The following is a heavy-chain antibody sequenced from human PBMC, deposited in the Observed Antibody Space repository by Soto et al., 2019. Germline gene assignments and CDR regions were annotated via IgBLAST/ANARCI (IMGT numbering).Heavy chain of an antibody. D-gene: IGHD6-13*01. CDR1: GGSISSSNW. J-gene: IGHJ5*02. CDR3: AREPRAIAAAGNNWFDP. Sequence: PSETLSLTCAVSGGSISSSNWWSWVRQPPGKGLEWIGEIYHSGSTNYNPSLKSRVTISVDKSKNQFSLKLSSVTAADTAVYYCAREPRAIAAAGNNWFDPWGQGTLVTVS. CDR2: IYHSGST. V-gene: IGHV4-4*02.